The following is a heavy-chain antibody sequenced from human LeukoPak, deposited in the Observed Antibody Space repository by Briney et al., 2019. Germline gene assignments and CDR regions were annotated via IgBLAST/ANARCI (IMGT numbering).Heavy chain of an antibody. Sequence: SETLSLTCAVSGGSTSSGGYSWSWIRQPPGRGLEWIGYIYHSGSTYYNPSLKSRVTISVDRSKNQFSLKLSSVTAADTAVYYCARGDYYDSSGYYNPVFDYWGQGTLVTVSS. CDR3: ARGDYYDSSGYYNPVFDY. D-gene: IGHD3-22*01. CDR1: GGSTSSGGYS. V-gene: IGHV4-30-2*01. J-gene: IGHJ4*02. CDR2: IYHSGST.